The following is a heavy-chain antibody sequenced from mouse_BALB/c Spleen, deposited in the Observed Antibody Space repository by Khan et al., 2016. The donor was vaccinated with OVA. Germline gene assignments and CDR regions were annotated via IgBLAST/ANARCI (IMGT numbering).Heavy chain of an antibody. D-gene: IGHD2-2*01. CDR3: TRQGYVAWFTY. CDR1: GYSFTTYY. V-gene: IGHV1S135*01. J-gene: IGHJ3*01. Sequence: VQLKQSGPELMKPGASVKISCKASGYSFTTYYIHWVMQSHGTSLEWIGYIDPFSGGTTYNQKFKGKATLTVDKSSSTAYINLTNLTSEDSAVYYCTRQGYVAWFTYWGQGTLVTVSA. CDR2: IDPFSGGT.